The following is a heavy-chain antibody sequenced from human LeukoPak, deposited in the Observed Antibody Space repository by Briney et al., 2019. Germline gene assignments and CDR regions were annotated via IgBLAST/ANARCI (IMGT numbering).Heavy chain of an antibody. CDR3: TREATGYSWFDP. V-gene: IGHV1-18*01. D-gene: IGHD3-9*01. J-gene: IGHJ5*02. CDR1: GYTFTSYG. Sequence: ASVKVSCKASGYTFTSYGISWVRQAPGQGLEWMGWISGYNGNTNYAQKFQGRVTMTTDTSTNTAYMELRSLRSDDTAVYYCTREATGYSWFDPWGQGTLDTVSS. CDR2: ISGYNGNT.